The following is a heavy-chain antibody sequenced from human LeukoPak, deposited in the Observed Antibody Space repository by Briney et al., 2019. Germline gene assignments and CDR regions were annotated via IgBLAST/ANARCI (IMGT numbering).Heavy chain of an antibody. CDR1: GGSISSYY. Sequence: SETLSLTCTVSGGSISSYYWSWIRQPPGKGLEWIRYIYYSGSTNYNPSLKSRLTISVDTSKNQFSLKLSSVTAADTAVYYCARSGPQWLVPLDYWGQGTLVTVSS. D-gene: IGHD6-19*01. V-gene: IGHV4-59*08. CDR3: ARSGPQWLVPLDY. J-gene: IGHJ4*02. CDR2: IYYSGST.